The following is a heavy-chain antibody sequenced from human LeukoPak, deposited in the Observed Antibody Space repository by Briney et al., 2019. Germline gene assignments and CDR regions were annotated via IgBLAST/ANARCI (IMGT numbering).Heavy chain of an antibody. V-gene: IGHV4-39*01. J-gene: IGHJ4*02. CDR3: VRHHIQPPHYVDY. CDR1: GGAISSSSYS. Sequence: SETLSLTCTVSGGAISSSSYSWGWIRPSPGKGLEWIGTIYHSGRTYYIPSLRTRVTISVDTSKNQFSLKLSSVTAADTAVYCCVRHHIQPPHYVDYWGQGTLVTVSS. CDR2: IYHSGRT.